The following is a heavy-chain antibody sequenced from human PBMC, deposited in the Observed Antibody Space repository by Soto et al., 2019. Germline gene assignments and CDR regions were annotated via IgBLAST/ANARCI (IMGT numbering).Heavy chain of an antibody. Sequence: EVQLLESGGGLVQPGGSLRLSCAASGFTFSSYAMSWVRQAPGKGLEWVSAISGSGDSTYYADSVKGRFTISRDNSKNTLYLQMNSQRSEETAVYYCAKSIGRWPYYFDYWGQGTLVTVSS. D-gene: IGHD2-15*01. V-gene: IGHV3-23*01. CDR1: GFTFSSYA. J-gene: IGHJ4*02. CDR2: ISGSGDST. CDR3: AKSIGRWPYYFDY.